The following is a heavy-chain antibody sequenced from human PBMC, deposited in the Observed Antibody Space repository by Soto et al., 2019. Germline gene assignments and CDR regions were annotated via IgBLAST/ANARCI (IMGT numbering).Heavy chain of an antibody. D-gene: IGHD3-10*01. V-gene: IGHV3-21*01. CDR2: ISSSSSYI. Sequence: GGSLRLSCAASGFTFSSYSMNWVRQAPGKGLEWVSSISSSSSYIYYADSVKGRFTISRDNAKNSLYLQMNSLRAEDTAVYYCANFGMVRGVTDFDYWGQGTLVTVSS. J-gene: IGHJ4*02. CDR1: GFTFSSYS. CDR3: ANFGMVRGVTDFDY.